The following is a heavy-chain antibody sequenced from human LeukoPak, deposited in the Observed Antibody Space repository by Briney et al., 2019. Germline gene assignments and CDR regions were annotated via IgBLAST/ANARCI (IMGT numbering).Heavy chain of an antibody. D-gene: IGHD3-10*01. Sequence: GASVKVSCKASGYTYSDYGISWVRQAPGQGLEWMGWIRTYNGNTIYAEKLQGRVTMTTDTSTSTAYMELRSLRSDDTAVYYCARSMVRAVTQVASDYWGQGTLVTVSS. CDR2: IRTYNGNT. J-gene: IGHJ4*02. CDR1: GYTYSDYG. CDR3: ARSMVRAVTQVASDY. V-gene: IGHV1-18*01.